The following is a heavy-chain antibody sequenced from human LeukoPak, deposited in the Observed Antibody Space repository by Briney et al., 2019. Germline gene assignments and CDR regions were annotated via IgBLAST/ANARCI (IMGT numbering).Heavy chain of an antibody. V-gene: IGHV4-34*01. CDR3: ARRGYSYGFGY. D-gene: IGHD5-18*01. J-gene: IGHJ4*02. Sequence: SETLSLTCAVYGGSFSGYYWSWIRQPPGKGLEWIGEINHSGSTNYNPPLKSRVTISVDTSKNQFSLKLSSVTAADTAVYYCARRGYSYGFGYWGQGTLVTVSS. CDR2: INHSGST. CDR1: GGSFSGYY.